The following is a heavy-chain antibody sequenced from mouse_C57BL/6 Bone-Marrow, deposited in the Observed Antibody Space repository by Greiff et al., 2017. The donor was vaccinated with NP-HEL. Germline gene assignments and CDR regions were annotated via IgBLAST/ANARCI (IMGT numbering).Heavy chain of an antibody. V-gene: IGHV1-7*01. CDR3: ARGVRLAY. CDR2: INPSSGYT. Sequence: VQLVESGADLAKPGASVTLSCTASGYTFTSYWMPWVKQRPGQGLEWIGYINPSSGYTNYHQKFKDKDTVTADKSYSTVYMQLSSLTYEDSAGYYCARGVRLAYWGQGTLVTVSA. D-gene: IGHD2-14*01. CDR1: GYTFTSYW. J-gene: IGHJ3*01.